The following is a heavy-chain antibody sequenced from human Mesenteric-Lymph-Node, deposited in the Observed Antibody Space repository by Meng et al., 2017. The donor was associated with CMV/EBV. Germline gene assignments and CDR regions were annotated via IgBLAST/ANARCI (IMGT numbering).Heavy chain of an antibody. Sequence: GGSLRLSCAASGFIFSSYAMSWVRQAPGKGLEWVSVIYGGDSSTNYADSVKGRFTISRDTSKNTLYLHMNSLRAEDTAVYFCAGGGTTYYYYYAMDVWGQGATVTVSS. V-gene: IGHV3-23*03. D-gene: IGHD1-26*01. J-gene: IGHJ6*02. CDR2: IYGGDSST. CDR3: AGGGTTYYYYYAMDV. CDR1: GFIFSSYA.